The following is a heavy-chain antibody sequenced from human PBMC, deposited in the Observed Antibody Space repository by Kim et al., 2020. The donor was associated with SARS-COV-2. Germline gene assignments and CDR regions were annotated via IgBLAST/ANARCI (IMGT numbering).Heavy chain of an antibody. CDR1: AFTFNSYP. CDR2: ITATNDGT. CDR3: AKALKGTWYYDF. D-gene: IGHD1-1*01. V-gene: IGHV3-23*01. Sequence: GGSLRLSCVASAFTFNSYPMTWVRQAPGKGLEWVSAITATNDGTSYADSVKGRFTISRDNSKNTLYLQMNSLRVEDTALYYCAKALKGTWYYDFWGQGTQVTVSS. J-gene: IGHJ4*02.